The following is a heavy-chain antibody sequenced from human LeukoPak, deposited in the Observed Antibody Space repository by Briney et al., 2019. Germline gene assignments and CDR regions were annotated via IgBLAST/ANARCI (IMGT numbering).Heavy chain of an antibody. CDR3: ARALLRGSSWPWYMDV. CDR2: ISAYNGNT. D-gene: IGHD6-13*01. J-gene: IGHJ6*03. V-gene: IGHV1-18*01. Sequence: ASVKVSCKASGYTFTSYGISWVRQAPGQGLEWMGWISAYNGNTNYAQKLQGRVTMTTDTSTSTAYMELRSLRSDDTAVYYCARALLRGSSWPWYMDVWGKGTTVTVSS. CDR1: GYTFTSYG.